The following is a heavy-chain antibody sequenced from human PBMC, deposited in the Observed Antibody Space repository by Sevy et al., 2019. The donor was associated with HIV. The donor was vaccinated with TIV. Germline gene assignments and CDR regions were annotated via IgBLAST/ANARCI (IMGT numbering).Heavy chain of an antibody. CDR1: GGSITSYY. CDR2: IYNNGNT. Sequence: SESLSLTCTVSGGSITSYYWSWIRQPPGNGLEWVGHIYNNGNTNYNPSLRSRVTISVDRSKNQFSLKLSSVTAADTAVYYCATATYYYYSRGYPNYYFDYWGQGTLVTVSS. CDR3: ATATYYYYSRGYPNYYFDY. V-gene: IGHV4-59*13. J-gene: IGHJ4*02. D-gene: IGHD3-22*01.